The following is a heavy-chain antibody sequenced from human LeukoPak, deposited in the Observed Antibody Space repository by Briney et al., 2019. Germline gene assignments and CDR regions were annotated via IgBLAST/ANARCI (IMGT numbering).Heavy chain of an antibody. D-gene: IGHD3-22*01. V-gene: IGHV4-38-2*02. J-gene: IGHJ4*02. CDR1: GYSISSGYY. CDR3: ARLGGGYDSSGYYIPDY. CDR2: IYHSGST. Sequence: PSETLSLTCTVSGYSISSGYYWGWIRQPPGKGLEWIGSIYHSGSTYFNPSLKSRVTISVDTSKNQFSLKLSSVTAADTAVYYCARLGGGYDSSGYYIPDYWGQGTLVTVSS.